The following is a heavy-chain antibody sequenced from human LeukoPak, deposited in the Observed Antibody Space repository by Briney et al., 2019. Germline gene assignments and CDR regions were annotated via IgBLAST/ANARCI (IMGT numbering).Heavy chain of an antibody. CDR3: ARGGLGVITQYFDY. D-gene: IGHD3-22*01. J-gene: IGHJ4*02. Sequence: GGSLRLSCAASGFTFSSYWMSWVRQAPGKGLEWVANIKQDGSEKYYVDSVKGRFTISRDNAKNSLYLQMNSLRAEDTAVYYSARGGLGVITQYFDYWGQGTLVTVSS. CDR1: GFTFSSYW. V-gene: IGHV3-7*01. CDR2: IKQDGSEK.